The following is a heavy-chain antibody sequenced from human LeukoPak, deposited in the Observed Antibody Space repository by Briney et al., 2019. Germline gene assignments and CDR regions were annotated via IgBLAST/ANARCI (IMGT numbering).Heavy chain of an antibody. CDR2: INHSGST. CDR1: GGSFSGYY. D-gene: IGHD3-10*01. CDR3: ARGGELYTYYYYYMDV. J-gene: IGHJ6*03. V-gene: IGHV4-34*01. Sequence: SETLSLTCAVYGGSFSGYYWSWIRQPPGKGLEWIGVINHSGSTNYNPSLKSRVTISVDTSKNQFSLKLSSVTAADTAVYYCARGGELYTYYYYYMDVWGKGTTVTVSS.